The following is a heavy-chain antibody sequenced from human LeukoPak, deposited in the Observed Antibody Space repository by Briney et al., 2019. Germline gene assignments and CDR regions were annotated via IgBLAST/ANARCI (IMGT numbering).Heavy chain of an antibody. Sequence: SVKVSCKASGGTFSSYAISWVRQAPGQGLEWMGGIIPIFGTANYAQKFQGRVTITADESTSTAYMELSSLRSEDTAVYYCARGTAYGSGSYYIGGGLDWFDPWGQGTLVTVSS. CDR1: GGTFSSYA. V-gene: IGHV1-69*13. CDR2: IIPIFGTA. J-gene: IGHJ5*02. CDR3: ARGTAYGSGSYYIGGGLDWFDP. D-gene: IGHD3-10*01.